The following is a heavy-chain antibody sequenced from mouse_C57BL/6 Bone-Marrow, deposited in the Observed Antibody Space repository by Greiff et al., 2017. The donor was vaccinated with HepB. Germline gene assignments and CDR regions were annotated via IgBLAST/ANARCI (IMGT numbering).Heavy chain of an antibody. CDR3: ARDDGYYGAMDY. CDR1: GFTFSDFY. CDR2: SRNKANDYTT. Sequence: EVKLVESGGGLVQSGRSLRLSCATSGFTFSDFYMEWVRQAPGKGLEWIAASRNKANDYTTEYSASVKGRFIVSRDTSQSILYLQMNALRAEDTAIYYCARDDGYYGAMDYWGQGTSVTVSS. D-gene: IGHD2-3*01. V-gene: IGHV7-1*01. J-gene: IGHJ4*01.